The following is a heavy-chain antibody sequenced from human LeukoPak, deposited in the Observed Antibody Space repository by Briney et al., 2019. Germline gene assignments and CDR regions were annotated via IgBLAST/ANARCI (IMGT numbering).Heavy chain of an antibody. CDR1: GVSISSYY. J-gene: IGHJ6*03. CDR3: ARDVGCSSTSCRKKYYYYYMDV. CDR2: IYTSVST. V-gene: IGHV4-4*07. D-gene: IGHD2-2*01. Sequence: SETLSLTCTVSGVSISSYYWSWIRQPAGKGQEWIGLIYTSVSTNYNPSLKSRVTMSVDTSKNQFSLKLSSVTAADTAVYYCARDVGCSSTSCRKKYYYYYMDVWGKGTTVTVSS.